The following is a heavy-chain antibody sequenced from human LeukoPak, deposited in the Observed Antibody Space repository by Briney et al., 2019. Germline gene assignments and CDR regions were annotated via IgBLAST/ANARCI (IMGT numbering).Heavy chain of an antibody. D-gene: IGHD1-1*01. Sequence: SETLSLTCTVPGGSISSYYWSWIRQPPGKGLVWIGYIHYSGSTNYNPSLKSRVTVSVGTSNNQFSLKLSSVTAADTAVYYCARVSWFPGTSYYYMDVWGKGTTVTVSS. V-gene: IGHV4-59*01. CDR3: ARVSWFPGTSYYYMDV. CDR1: GGSISSYY. J-gene: IGHJ6*03. CDR2: IHYSGST.